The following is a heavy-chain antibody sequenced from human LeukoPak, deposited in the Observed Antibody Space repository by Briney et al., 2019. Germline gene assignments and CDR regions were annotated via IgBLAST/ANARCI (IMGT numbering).Heavy chain of an antibody. CDR2: ICPGDSDT. J-gene: IGHJ4*02. V-gene: IGHV5-51*01. CDR1: GYSFINYC. CDR3: ARNPYHCSGGTCFVDY. D-gene: IGHD2-15*01. Sequence: GAYLEISCKGSGYSFINYCIGWVRPLPGKGLEWMGIICPGDSDTKYSPSFQGQVTISADKSITTAYLQWDSLKASDTAMYFCARNPYHCSGGTCFVDYWGQGTLVTVSS.